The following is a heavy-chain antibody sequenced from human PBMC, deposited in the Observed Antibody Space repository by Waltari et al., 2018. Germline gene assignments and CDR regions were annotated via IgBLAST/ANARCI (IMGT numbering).Heavy chain of an antibody. D-gene: IGHD1-1*01. CDR1: GFQFISYG. CDR3: ARPAWNDPPYYYGMDV. J-gene: IGHJ6*02. V-gene: IGHV3-33*01. CDR2: IWYDGSNT. Sequence: QVQVVESGGGAVQPGQSLRLSCVTSGFQFISYGMHWVRQAPGKGLEWVAVIWYDGSNTDYRESVKGRFTISRDNVKNTVDLQMNNLRVEDTAVYYCARPAWNDPPYYYGMDVWGPGTTVSVSS.